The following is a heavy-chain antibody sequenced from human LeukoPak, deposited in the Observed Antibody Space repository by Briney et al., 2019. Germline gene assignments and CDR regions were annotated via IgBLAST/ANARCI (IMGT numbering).Heavy chain of an antibody. CDR2: INTDGSST. V-gene: IGHV3-74*01. J-gene: IGHJ3*02. D-gene: IGHD3-10*01. CDR1: GFTFSSYW. Sequence: GGSLRLSCAASGFTFSSYWMHWVRQAPGRGLVWVSRINTDGSSTSNADSVKGRFTISRDNAKNTLYLQMNSLRAEDTAVYYCARVASYYGSGSYHNVDAFDIWGQGTMVTVSS. CDR3: ARVASYYGSGSYHNVDAFDI.